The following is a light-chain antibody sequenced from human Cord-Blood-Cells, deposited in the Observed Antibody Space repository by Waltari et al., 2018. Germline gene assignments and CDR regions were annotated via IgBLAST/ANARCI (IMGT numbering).Light chain of an antibody. CDR3: CSYAGSSTLFV. V-gene: IGLV2-23*02. CDR2: DVS. Sequence: QSALTQPASVSGPPRQSLTIACTGTSSDFGSYNLVSWYQQHPGKAPKLMIYDVSKRPSGVSNRFSGSKSGNTASLTISGLQAEDEADYYCCSYAGSSTLFVFGTGTKVTVL. CDR1: SSDFGSYNL. J-gene: IGLJ1*01.